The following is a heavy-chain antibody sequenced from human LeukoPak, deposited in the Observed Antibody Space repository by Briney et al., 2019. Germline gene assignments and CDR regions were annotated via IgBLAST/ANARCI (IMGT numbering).Heavy chain of an antibody. CDR1: GGSISSYY. D-gene: IGHD3-16*01. CDR3: ARGWGKGAFDI. CDR2: IYHSGST. J-gene: IGHJ3*02. Sequence: SETLSLTCTVSGGSISSYYWSWIRQPPGKGLEWIGYIYHSGSTYYNPSLKSRVTMSVDTSKNQFSLKLSSVTAADTAVYYCARGWGKGAFDIWGQGTMVTVSS. V-gene: IGHV4-59*12.